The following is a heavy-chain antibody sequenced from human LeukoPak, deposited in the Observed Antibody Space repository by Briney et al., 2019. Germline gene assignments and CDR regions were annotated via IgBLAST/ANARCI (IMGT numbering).Heavy chain of an antibody. Sequence: GGSLRLSCAASGFTFSSYAMSWVRQAPGKGLEWVSAIRGSGGSTYYADSVKGRFTISRDNSKNTLYLQMNSLRAEDTAVFYCAKDRGGIAAAGTTRYFDYWGQGTLVTASS. J-gene: IGHJ4*02. CDR1: GFTFSSYA. D-gene: IGHD6-13*01. V-gene: IGHV3-23*01. CDR2: IRGSGGST. CDR3: AKDRGGIAAAGTTRYFDY.